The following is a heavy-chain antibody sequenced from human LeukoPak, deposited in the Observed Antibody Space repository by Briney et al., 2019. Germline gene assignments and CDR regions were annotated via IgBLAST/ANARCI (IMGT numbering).Heavy chain of an antibody. J-gene: IGHJ4*02. CDR1: GFTFDDYA. CDR2: ISGDGGST. D-gene: IGHD2-15*01. V-gene: IGHV3-43*02. CDR3: AKVAARGPIPDY. Sequence: VGSLRLSCAASGFTFDDYAMHWVRQAPGKGLEWVSLISGDGGSTYYADSVKGRFTISRDNSKNSLYLQMNSLGTEDTALYYCAKVAARGPIPDYWGQGTLVTVSS.